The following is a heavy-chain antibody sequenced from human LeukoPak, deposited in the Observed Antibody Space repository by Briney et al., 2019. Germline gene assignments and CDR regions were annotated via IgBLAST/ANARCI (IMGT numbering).Heavy chain of an antibody. CDR1: GFTFSSYG. CDR3: AKVGLTVTTILDYSDY. D-gene: IGHD4-11*01. V-gene: IGHV3-30*18. CDR2: ISYDGSNN. J-gene: IGHJ4*02. Sequence: PGGSLRLSCAASGFTFSSYGMHWVRQAPGKGLEWVAVISYDGSNNYYADSVKGRFTISRDNSKNTLFLQTNSLRAEDTAVYYCAKVGLTVTTILDYSDYWGQGTLVTVSS.